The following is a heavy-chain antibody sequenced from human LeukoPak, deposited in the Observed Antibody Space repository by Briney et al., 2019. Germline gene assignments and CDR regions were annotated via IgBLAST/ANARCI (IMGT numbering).Heavy chain of an antibody. V-gene: IGHV1-2*02. CDR3: ARDSIAAAGLSFDY. CDR2: INLNSGGT. D-gene: IGHD6-13*01. Sequence: GVSVKVSCKASGYTFTDYYMHWVRQAPGQGLEWMGWINLNSGGTNYAQKFQGRVTMTRDTSISTAYMEVSRLISDDTAVYYCARDSIAAAGLSFDYWGQGTLVTVSS. J-gene: IGHJ4*02. CDR1: GYTFTDYY.